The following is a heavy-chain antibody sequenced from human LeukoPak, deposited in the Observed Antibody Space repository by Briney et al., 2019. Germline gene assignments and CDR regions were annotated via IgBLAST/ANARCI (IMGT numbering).Heavy chain of an antibody. J-gene: IGHJ4*02. D-gene: IGHD2-2*01. CDR2: IRYDGSNK. Sequence: GGSLRLSCAASGFTFSSYGMHWVRQAPGKGLEWVAFIRYDGSNKYYADSVKGRFTISRDNSKNTLYLQMNSLRAEDTAVYYCAKDNEDIVVVPPACGLDYWGQGTLVTVSS. V-gene: IGHV3-30*02. CDR3: AKDNEDIVVVPPACGLDY. CDR1: GFTFSSYG.